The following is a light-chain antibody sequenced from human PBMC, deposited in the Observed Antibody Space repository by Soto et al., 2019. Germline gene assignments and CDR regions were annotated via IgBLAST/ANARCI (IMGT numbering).Light chain of an antibody. V-gene: IGLV2-14*03. CDR2: NVS. CDR3: SSYTTSNTVI. J-gene: IGLJ2*01. Sequence: QSALTQPASVSGSPGQSITISCTGTSSDIGYYDFVSWYQQHPDKAPKVIIYNVSYRPSGVSNRFSGSKSGNTASLTISGLQAEDEVDYYCSSYTTSNTVIIGGGTKLTVL. CDR1: SSDIGYYDF.